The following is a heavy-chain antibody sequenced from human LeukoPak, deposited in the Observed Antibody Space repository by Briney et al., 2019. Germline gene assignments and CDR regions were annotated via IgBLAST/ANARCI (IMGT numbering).Heavy chain of an antibody. J-gene: IGHJ6*03. Sequence: PGGSLRLPCADSGFTFSSYAMSWVRQAPGKGLDWVSAISGSGGSTYYADSVKGRFTISRDNSKNTLYLQMNSLRAADTAVYYCAKDNYGGNPLGYYYYYMDVWGKGTTVTVSS. CDR1: GFTFSSYA. V-gene: IGHV3-23*01. CDR3: AKDNYGGNPLGYYYYYMDV. CDR2: ISGSGGST. D-gene: IGHD4-23*01.